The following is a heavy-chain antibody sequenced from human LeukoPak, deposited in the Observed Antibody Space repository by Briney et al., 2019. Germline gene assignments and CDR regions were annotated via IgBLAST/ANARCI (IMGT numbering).Heavy chain of an antibody. D-gene: IGHD6-19*01. Sequence: ASVKVSCKAAGYTFTSYGISWGRQAPGQGLEWMGWISAYNGNTNYAQRLQGRVTMTTDTSTSTAYMELRSLRSDDTAVYYCARAGYSSGWYGVWGQGTLVTVSS. CDR3: ARAGYSSGWYGV. CDR1: GYTFTSYG. J-gene: IGHJ4*02. CDR2: ISAYNGNT. V-gene: IGHV1-18*01.